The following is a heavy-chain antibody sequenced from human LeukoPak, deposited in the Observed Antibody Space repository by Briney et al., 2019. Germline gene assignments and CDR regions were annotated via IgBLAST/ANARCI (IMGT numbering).Heavy chain of an antibody. J-gene: IGHJ4*02. CDR1: GFTFRSYA. CDR2: ISGSGGSI. V-gene: IGHV3-23*01. D-gene: IGHD6-6*01. Sequence: GGSLRLSCAASGFTFRSYAMSWVRQAPGKGLEWVSSISGSGGSIYYADSVKGRFTISRDNSKNTLHLQMNSLRSEDTAVYYCARDNEYTSSSGYFDYWGQGTLVTVSS. CDR3: ARDNEYTSSSGYFDY.